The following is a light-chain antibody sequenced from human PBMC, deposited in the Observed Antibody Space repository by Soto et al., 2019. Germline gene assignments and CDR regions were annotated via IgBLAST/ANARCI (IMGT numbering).Light chain of an antibody. CDR3: HQRTNWPLT. CDR2: DAS. J-gene: IGKJ4*01. V-gene: IGKV3-11*01. Sequence: EIVLTQSPATLSLSPGERATLSCRASQSVSKYLAWYQQKPGQAPRLLIYDASNRTTGIPARFSGSGSGTDFPLTISSLEPEDFAVYYCHQRTNWPLTFGGGTKVEIK. CDR1: QSVSKY.